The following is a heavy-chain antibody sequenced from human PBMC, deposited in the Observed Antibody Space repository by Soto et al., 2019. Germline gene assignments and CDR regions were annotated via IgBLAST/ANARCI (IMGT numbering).Heavy chain of an antibody. Sequence: QVQLVQSGAEVKKTGASVKVSCKASGYTFITYAIHWVRQAPGQRLEWMGWINGGNGNTKYSQKFQGRVTITRDTSASTAYMKLSSLRSEDTAVYYCARDNGSGSYYPFDYWGQGTLVTVSS. D-gene: IGHD3-10*01. J-gene: IGHJ4*02. V-gene: IGHV1-3*01. CDR2: INGGNGNT. CDR3: ARDNGSGSYYPFDY. CDR1: GYTFITYA.